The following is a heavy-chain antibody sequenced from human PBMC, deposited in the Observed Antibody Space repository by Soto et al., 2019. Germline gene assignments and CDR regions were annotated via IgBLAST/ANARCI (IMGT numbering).Heavy chain of an antibody. V-gene: IGHV4-39*01. D-gene: IGHD5-18*01. J-gene: IGHJ1*01. CDR2: IYYSGST. CDR3: ASHTGRVYSYDLFGALEYYQY. CDR1: GGSISSSSYY. Sequence: SETLSLTCTVSGGSISSSSYYWGRIRQPPGKGLEWIGSIYYSGSTYYNPSLKSRVTISVDTSKNQFSLKLSSVTAADTAVYYCASHTGRVYSYDLFGALEYYQYCGRRTLVIVSS.